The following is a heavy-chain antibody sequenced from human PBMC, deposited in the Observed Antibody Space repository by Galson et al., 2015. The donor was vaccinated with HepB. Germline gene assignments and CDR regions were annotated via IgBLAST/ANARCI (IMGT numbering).Heavy chain of an antibody. J-gene: IGHJ5*02. Sequence: SLRLSCAASGFTFKKYGMHWVRQAPGKGLEWVAVVSYDETSRAYADSVKGRFTISRDSSKNMLSLQMDNLRPDDTAIYYCAKDLSAGACGSWGQGILVSV. CDR2: VSYDETSR. D-gene: IGHD2-21*01. CDR3: AKDLSAGACGS. CDR1: GFTFKKYG. V-gene: IGHV3-30*18.